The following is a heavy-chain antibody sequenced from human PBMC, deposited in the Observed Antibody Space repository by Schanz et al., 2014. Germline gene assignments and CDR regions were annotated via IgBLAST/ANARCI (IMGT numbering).Heavy chain of an antibody. J-gene: IGHJ4*02. CDR2: IYPGDSDT. CDR1: GYSFTSDW. Sequence: EVQLVQSGAEVKKPGESLKISCEGFGYSFTSDWIAWVREMPGKGLEWMGIIYPGDSDTRYSPSFEGQVTISADKSINIDYVQWSSLKASDTAMYYCARLSAGGFDYWGQGPLVTVSS. D-gene: IGHD3-16*02. CDR3: ARLSAGGFDY. V-gene: IGHV5-51*01.